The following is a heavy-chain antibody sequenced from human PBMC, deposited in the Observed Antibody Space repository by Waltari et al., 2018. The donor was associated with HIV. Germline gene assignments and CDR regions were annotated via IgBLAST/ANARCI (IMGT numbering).Heavy chain of an antibody. D-gene: IGHD3-10*01. CDR3: ARGGYGSGFYYYYYGMDV. CDR2: IYHSGST. J-gene: IGHJ6*02. CDR1: GGSISSSNW. Sequence: QVQLQESGPGLVKPSGTLSLTCAVSGGSISSSNWWSWVRQPQGKGLEWIGEIYHSGSTNYNPSLKSRVTISVDKSKNQFSLKLSSVTAADTAVYYCARGGYGSGFYYYYYGMDVWGQGTTVTVSS. V-gene: IGHV4-4*02.